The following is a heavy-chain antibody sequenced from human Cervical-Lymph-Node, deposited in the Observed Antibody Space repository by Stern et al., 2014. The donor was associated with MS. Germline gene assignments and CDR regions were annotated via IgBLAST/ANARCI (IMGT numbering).Heavy chain of an antibody. D-gene: IGHD4-23*01. Sequence: EVQLVESGGGLVKPGGSLRLSCAASGFTFSSYRMNWVRQAPGKGLEWVASISSGGSYIYYADSLQGRFTISRDNDKNSLYLQMNSLRAEDTAVYYCARGRGGNYRYYFDYWGQGTLVTVSS. CDR2: ISSGGSYI. CDR1: GFTFSSYR. CDR3: ARGRGGNYRYYFDY. V-gene: IGHV3-21*01. J-gene: IGHJ4*02.